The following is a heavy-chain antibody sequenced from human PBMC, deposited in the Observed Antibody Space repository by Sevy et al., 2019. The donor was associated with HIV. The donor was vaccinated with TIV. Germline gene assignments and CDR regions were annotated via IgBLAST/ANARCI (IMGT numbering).Heavy chain of an antibody. Sequence: GGSLRLSCSASGFTFIAFGMTWVRRAPGKGLEWVSGFSGGGAATAYADSVKGRFTISRDNSKNTLYLQMNSLTAADTAVYYCARYGRIPVAGHTWFDPWGLGTLVTVSS. CDR2: FSGGGAAT. J-gene: IGHJ5*02. CDR1: GFTFIAFG. D-gene: IGHD6-19*01. CDR3: ARYGRIPVAGHTWFDP. V-gene: IGHV3-23*01.